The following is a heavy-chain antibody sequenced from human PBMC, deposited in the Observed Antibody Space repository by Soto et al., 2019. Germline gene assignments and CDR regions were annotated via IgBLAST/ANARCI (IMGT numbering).Heavy chain of an antibody. V-gene: IGHV1-58*02. Sequence: GASVKVSCKASGFTFTSSAMQWVRQARGQRHEWIGWIVVGSGNTNYAQKFQERVTMTEDTSTDTAYMELSSLRSEDTAVYYCATTTIFGVVITGYYAFDIWGQGTMVTVSS. D-gene: IGHD3-3*01. CDR2: IVVGSGNT. J-gene: IGHJ3*02. CDR3: ATTTIFGVVITGYYAFDI. CDR1: GFTFTSSA.